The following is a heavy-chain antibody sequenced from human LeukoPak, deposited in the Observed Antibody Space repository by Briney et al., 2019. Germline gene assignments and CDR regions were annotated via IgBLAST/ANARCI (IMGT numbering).Heavy chain of an antibody. CDR1: GFTFSSYS. J-gene: IGHJ4*02. V-gene: IGHV3-21*01. D-gene: IGHD3-22*01. CDR2: ISSSSSYI. CDR3: ASYDSSGIDY. Sequence: GGSLRLSCAASGFTFSSYSMNWVRQAPGKGLEWVSSISSSSSYIYYADSVKGRFTISRDNAKNSLYLQMNSLRAEDMAVYYCASYDSSGIDYWGQGTLVTVSS.